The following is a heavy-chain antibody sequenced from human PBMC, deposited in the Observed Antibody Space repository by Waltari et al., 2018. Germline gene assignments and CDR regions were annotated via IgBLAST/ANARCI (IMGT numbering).Heavy chain of an antibody. CDR1: GGSITAYF. CDR3: ARWDSPGRYFGD. V-gene: IGHV4-59*08. CDR2: IHHSGNT. J-gene: IGHJ4*02. Sequence: QVQLQESGPGLVKPSETLSLTCSVSGGSITAYFWNWIRQPPGKGLGWIGYIHHSGNTKCNPSLKSRLTMSADTSKSQFSLRLTSVTAADTAVYFCARWDSPGRYFGDWGQGAPVTVSS. D-gene: IGHD3-10*01.